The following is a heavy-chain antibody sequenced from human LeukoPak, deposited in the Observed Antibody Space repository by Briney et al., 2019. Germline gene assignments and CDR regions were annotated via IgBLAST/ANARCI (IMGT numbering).Heavy chain of an antibody. CDR3: ARDMAARSDALDF. V-gene: IGHV4-38-2*02. Sequence: SETLSLTRTVSGYSINSGYYWGWIRQPPGKGLEWIGSIYHSGTTFYNPSLKSRVTISVDSSNDQFSLTLTSVTAADTAVYYCARDMAARSDALDFWGQGTMVTVFS. CDR1: GYSINSGYY. CDR2: IYHSGTT. D-gene: IGHD6-6*01. J-gene: IGHJ3*01.